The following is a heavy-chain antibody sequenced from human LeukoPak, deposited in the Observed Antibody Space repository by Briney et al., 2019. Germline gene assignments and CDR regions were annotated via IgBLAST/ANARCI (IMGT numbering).Heavy chain of an antibody. D-gene: IGHD4-17*01. Sequence: ASVKVSCKASGYTFTAYYMHWVRQAPGQGLEWMGWINPNSGGTNYAQKFQGRVTMTRDTSISTAYMELSRLRSDDTAVYFCARDRAVTQDWVEFDPWGQGTLVTVSS. CDR1: GYTFTAYY. CDR3: ARDRAVTQDWVEFDP. V-gene: IGHV1-2*02. CDR2: INPNSGGT. J-gene: IGHJ5*02.